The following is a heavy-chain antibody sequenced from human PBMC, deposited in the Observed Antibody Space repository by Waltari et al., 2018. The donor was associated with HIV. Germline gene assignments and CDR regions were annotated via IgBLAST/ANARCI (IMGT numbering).Heavy chain of an antibody. CDR1: GGSINSTSYY. Sequence: QLQLQESGPGLVKPSETLSLICSISGGSINSTSYYWGWSRQPPGKGLEWIGSMFYSGRTYYNPSRKRRVTISVDTSKNQFSLKLSSVTAADTALYYCARQAYYYGSGSANWFDPWGQGTLVTVSS. CDR2: MFYSGRT. CDR3: ARQAYYYGSGSANWFDP. D-gene: IGHD3-10*01. V-gene: IGHV4-39*01. J-gene: IGHJ5*02.